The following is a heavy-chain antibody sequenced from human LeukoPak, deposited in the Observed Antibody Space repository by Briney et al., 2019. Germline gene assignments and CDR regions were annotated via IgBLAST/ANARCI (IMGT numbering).Heavy chain of an antibody. CDR3: ARESDFWSGYYSVLDY. CDR1: GLTFSNHE. D-gene: IGHD3-3*01. CDR2: ISSSGSTI. Sequence: PGGSLRLSCAASGLTFSNHEMNWVRQAPGKGLEWVSYISSSGSTIYYADSVKGRFTISRDNAKNSLDLQMNSLRAEDTAVYYCARESDFWSGYYSVLDYWGQGTLVTVSS. J-gene: IGHJ4*02. V-gene: IGHV3-48*03.